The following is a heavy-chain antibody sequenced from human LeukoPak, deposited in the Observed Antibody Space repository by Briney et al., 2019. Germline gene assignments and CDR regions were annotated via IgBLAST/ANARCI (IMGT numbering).Heavy chain of an antibody. J-gene: IGHJ4*02. Sequence: GGSLRLSCAASGFTFSDYTMNWVRQAPGKGLEWVSSISSSRRYVYYADSAKGRFTISRDDANNSLFLQMNSLRAEDTVVYYCARDLSPRPFDFWGQGTLVTASS. CDR1: GFTFSDYT. V-gene: IGHV3-21*01. CDR2: ISSSRRYV. CDR3: ARDLSPRPFDF.